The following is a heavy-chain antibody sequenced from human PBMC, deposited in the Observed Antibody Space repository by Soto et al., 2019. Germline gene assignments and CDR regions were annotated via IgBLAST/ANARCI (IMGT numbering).Heavy chain of an antibody. J-gene: IGHJ4*02. D-gene: IGHD6-19*01. CDR3: ARASDGYRSGWYVGYFDY. V-gene: IGHV1-18*04. CDR1: GYTFTSYG. CDR2: IRAYTGYT. Sequence: ASVKVSCKASGYTFTSYGVSWVRQAPGQGLEWMGWIRAYTGYTNYAQKFQGRVTITTDTSTSTAYMELRSLISDDTAVYYCARASDGYRSGWYVGYFDYWGQGTLVTVSS.